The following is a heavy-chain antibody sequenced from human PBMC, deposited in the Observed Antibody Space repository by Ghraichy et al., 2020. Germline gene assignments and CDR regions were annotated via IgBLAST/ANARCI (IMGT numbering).Heavy chain of an antibody. D-gene: IGHD6-13*01. V-gene: IGHV1-8*01. CDR2: MNPNSGNT. Sequence: ASVKVSRKASGYTFTSYDINWVRQATGQGLEWMGWMNPNSGNTGYAQKFQGRVTMTRNTSISTAYMELSSLRSEDTAVYYCARAGILPYYYYYGMDVWGQGTTVTVSS. J-gene: IGHJ6*02. CDR3: ARAGILPYYYYYGMDV. CDR1: GYTFTSYD.